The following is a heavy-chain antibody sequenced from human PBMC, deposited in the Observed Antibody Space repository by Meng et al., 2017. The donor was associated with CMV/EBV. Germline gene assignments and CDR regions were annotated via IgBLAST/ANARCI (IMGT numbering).Heavy chain of an antibody. CDR1: GGSISSSSYY. V-gene: IGHV4-39*07. Sequence: SETLSLTCTVSGGSISSSSYYRGWIRQPPGKGLEWIGSIYYSGSTYYNPSLKSRVTISVDTSKNQFSLKLSSVTAADTAVYYCARVGSSSWYDLNYFDYWGQGTLVTVSS. CDR2: IYYSGST. CDR3: ARVGSSSWYDLNYFDY. D-gene: IGHD6-13*01. J-gene: IGHJ4*02.